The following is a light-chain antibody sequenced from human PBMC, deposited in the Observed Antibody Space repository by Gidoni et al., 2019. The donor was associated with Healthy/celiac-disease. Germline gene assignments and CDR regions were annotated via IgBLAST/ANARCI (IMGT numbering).Light chain of an antibody. J-gene: IGKJ1*01. CDR3: HQRYTTPST. CDR2: YAP. Sequence: DIKMTQSPSSRSASLGDQVTITCRASQSISSYLKWNQQNAGEAPKVLIYYAPSLHSGVPSTFIGRSAATDFSLTISSRQPADFATYYCHQRYTTPSTFXXXTKVEIK. CDR1: QSISSY. V-gene: IGKV1-39*01.